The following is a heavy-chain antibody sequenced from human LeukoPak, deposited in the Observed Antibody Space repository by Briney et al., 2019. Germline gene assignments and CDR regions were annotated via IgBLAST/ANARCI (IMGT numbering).Heavy chain of an antibody. CDR2: ISAYNGNT. CDR1: GYTFTSYG. J-gene: IGHJ3*02. CDR3: ARDKYSGYERDAFDI. D-gene: IGHD5-12*01. Sequence: ASVKVSCKASGYTFTSYGISWVRQAPGQGLEWMGWISAYNGNTNYAQKVQGRVTMTTDTSTSTAYMELRSLRSDDTAVYYCARDKYSGYERDAFDIWGQGTMVTVS. V-gene: IGHV1-18*01.